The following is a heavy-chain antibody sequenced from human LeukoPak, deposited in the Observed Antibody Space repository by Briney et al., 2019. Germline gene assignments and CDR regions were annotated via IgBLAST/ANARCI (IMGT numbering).Heavy chain of an antibody. CDR2: INHSGSI. Sequence: KPSETLSLTCAVYGGSFSGYYWSWIRQPPGKGLEWFGEINHSGSINYNPSLKSRVTISVDTSKNQFSLKLSYVIAADTAVYYCARDGSMVRGVIGWFDPWGQGTLVTVSS. D-gene: IGHD3-10*01. V-gene: IGHV4-34*01. CDR3: ARDGSMVRGVIGWFDP. J-gene: IGHJ5*02. CDR1: GGSFSGYY.